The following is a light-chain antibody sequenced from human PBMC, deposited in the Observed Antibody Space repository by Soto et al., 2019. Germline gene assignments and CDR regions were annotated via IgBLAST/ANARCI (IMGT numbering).Light chain of an antibody. CDR2: EVT. CDR3: SSYTSSSSWV. CDR1: SSDVGAYNY. V-gene: IGLV2-14*01. Sequence: QSALTQPASVSGSPGQSITFSCTGTSSDVGAYNYVSWYQQHSGKAPKLIIYEVTNRPSGVSNRFSASKSGNTASLTIFGLQSEDEADYYCSSYTSSSSWVFGGGTKLTVL. J-gene: IGLJ3*02.